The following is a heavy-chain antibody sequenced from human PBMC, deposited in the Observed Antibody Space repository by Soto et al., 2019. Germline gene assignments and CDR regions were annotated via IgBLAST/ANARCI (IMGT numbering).Heavy chain of an antibody. Sequence: KSGPTLVNPTQTLTLTCTFSGFSLSTSGMCVSWIRQPPGKALEWLARIDWDDDKYYSTSLKTRLTISKDTSKNQVVLTMTNMDPVDTATYYCARLIVATNLESYYYYYMDVWGKGTTVTVSS. V-gene: IGHV2-70*11. J-gene: IGHJ6*03. D-gene: IGHD5-12*01. CDR2: IDWDDDK. CDR3: ARLIVATNLESYYYYYMDV. CDR1: GFSLSTSGMC.